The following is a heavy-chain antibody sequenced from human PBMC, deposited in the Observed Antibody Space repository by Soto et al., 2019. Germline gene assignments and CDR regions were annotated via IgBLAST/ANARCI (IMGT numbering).Heavy chain of an antibody. CDR2: INGDGSRT. D-gene: IGHD1-7*01. CDR1: GFTFSSNW. Sequence: GGSLRLSCAASGFTFSSNWMHWVRQAPGKGLVWVSRINGDGSRTNYADSVKGRFTISRDNAKNTLYLQMNSLRAEDTAVYYCATVKTGNYDWFDPWGQGTLVTVSS. J-gene: IGHJ5*02. CDR3: ATVKTGNYDWFDP. V-gene: IGHV3-74*01.